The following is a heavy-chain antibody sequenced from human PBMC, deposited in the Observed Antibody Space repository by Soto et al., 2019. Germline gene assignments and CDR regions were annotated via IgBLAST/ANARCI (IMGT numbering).Heavy chain of an antibody. Sequence: QVQLQESGPGLVKPSETLSLTCTVSGGSISSYYWSWIRQPPGKGLEWIGYIYYSGSTNYNPSLRSGVTISVDTSKNQFSRKLSSVTAADTAMYDCARGCGWPAYFDYLWQGTLVTVSS. V-gene: IGHV4-59*12. CDR2: IYYSGST. CDR1: GGSISSYY. CDR3: ARGCGWPAYFDY. J-gene: IGHJ4*02. D-gene: IGHD6-19*01.